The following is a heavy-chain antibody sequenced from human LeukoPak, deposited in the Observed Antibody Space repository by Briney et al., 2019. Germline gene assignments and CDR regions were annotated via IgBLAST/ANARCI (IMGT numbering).Heavy chain of an antibody. Sequence: SETLPLTCTVSGGSMNNYYWSWIRQSPGKGLGWVGYTYHTGSATYKPSLKSRVTLSLDTSKNQFSLRLNSVTAADTAVYYCARGRGDSKGTSFDFWGQGTLVTVSS. CDR2: TYHTGSA. CDR3: ARGRGDSKGTSFDF. J-gene: IGHJ4*02. CDR1: GGSMNNYY. D-gene: IGHD3-22*01. V-gene: IGHV4-59*01.